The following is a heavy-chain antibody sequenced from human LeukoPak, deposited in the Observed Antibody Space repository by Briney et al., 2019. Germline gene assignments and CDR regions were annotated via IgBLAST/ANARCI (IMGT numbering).Heavy chain of an antibody. V-gene: IGHV4-39*01. D-gene: IGHD6-13*01. Sequence: PSETLSLTCTVSGDSISSSSHYWGWIRQPPGKGLEWIGSIYYSGTTYYNPSLKSRVTISVDTSKNQFSLKPRSVTAADTAVYYCARHGSNWYDFDYWGQGTLVTVSS. CDR2: IYYSGTT. CDR3: ARHGSNWYDFDY. J-gene: IGHJ4*02. CDR1: GDSISSSSHY.